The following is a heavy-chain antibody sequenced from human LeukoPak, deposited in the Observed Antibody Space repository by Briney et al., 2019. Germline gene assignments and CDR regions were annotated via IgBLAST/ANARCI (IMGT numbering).Heavy chain of an antibody. V-gene: IGHV4-34*01. J-gene: IGHJ6*03. CDR1: GGSFRGYF. Sequence: SETLSLTCAVYGGSFRGYFWSWIRPPPGKGRELIGEINQSGSTNYNPSLKSRVTISVDTSKNHFSLKLSSVTAADTAVYYCARGRGSGSYYYYYYYMDVWGKGTTVTVSS. D-gene: IGHD3-10*01. CDR3: ARGRGSGSYYYYYYYMDV. CDR2: INQSGST.